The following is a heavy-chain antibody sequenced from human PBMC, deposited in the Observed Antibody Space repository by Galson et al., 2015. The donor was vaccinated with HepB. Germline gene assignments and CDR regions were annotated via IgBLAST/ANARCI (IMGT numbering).Heavy chain of an antibody. CDR1: DFNFSNYG. CDR2: IWYDGSNR. D-gene: IGHD3-10*01. V-gene: IGHV3-33*01. CDR3: ARGRGYGSGTYLDY. J-gene: IGHJ4*02. Sequence: SLRLSCAASDFNFSNYGIHWVRQAPGKGLEWVAVIWYDGSNRYYADSVKGRFTISRDNSKNTLYLQMNSLRAADTAVYYCARGRGYGSGTYLDYWGRGTLVTVSS.